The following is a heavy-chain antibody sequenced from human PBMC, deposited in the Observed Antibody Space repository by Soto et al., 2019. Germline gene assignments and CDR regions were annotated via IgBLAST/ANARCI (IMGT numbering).Heavy chain of an antibody. J-gene: IGHJ4*02. CDR1: GGSISSGHNY. CDR3: ARDRGYYFDY. Sequence: QMQVQESGPGLVKPSQTLSLTCTVSGGSISSGHNYWSWIRQPPGKGREWIGYMYYSGKTYYNPSLKSRVTISVDTSKHQSSLKSSSVTAADTAVYYCARDRGYYFDYWGQGTLVTVSS. V-gene: IGHV4-30-4*01. D-gene: IGHD3-10*01. CDR2: MYYSGKT.